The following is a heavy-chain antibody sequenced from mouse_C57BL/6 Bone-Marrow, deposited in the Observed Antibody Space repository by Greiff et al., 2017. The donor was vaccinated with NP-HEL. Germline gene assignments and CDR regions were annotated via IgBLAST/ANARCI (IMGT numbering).Heavy chain of an antibody. J-gene: IGHJ4*01. CDR3: ARYDYDRDAAMDY. D-gene: IGHD2-4*01. CDR2: INPNNGGT. Sequence: EVQLQQSGPALVKPGASVKIPCKASGYTFTDYNMDWVKQSHGKSLEWIGDINPNNGGTIYNQKFKGKATLTVDKSSSTAYMELRSLTSEDTAVYYCARYDYDRDAAMDYWGQGTSVTVSS. V-gene: IGHV1-18*01. CDR1: GYTFTDYN.